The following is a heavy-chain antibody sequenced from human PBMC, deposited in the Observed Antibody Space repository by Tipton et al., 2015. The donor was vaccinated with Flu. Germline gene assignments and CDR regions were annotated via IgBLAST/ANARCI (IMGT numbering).Heavy chain of an antibody. Sequence: SLRLSCEASGFIFSLYWMSWVRQAPGKGLEWVANIKKDGSEQNYVDSVKGRFTISRDNAKKSLYLEMSSLRAEDTSIYYCVRDLGIWGTFRTHRLDSWGQGTLVTVSS. CDR1: GFIFSLYW. CDR3: VRDLGIWGTFRTHRLDS. D-gene: IGHD3-16*01. J-gene: IGHJ4*02. CDR2: IKKDGSEQ. V-gene: IGHV3-7*01.